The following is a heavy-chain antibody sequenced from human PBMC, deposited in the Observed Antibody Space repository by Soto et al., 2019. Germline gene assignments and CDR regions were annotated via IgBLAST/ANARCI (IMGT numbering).Heavy chain of an antibody. CDR1: GFTFSSYT. V-gene: IGHV3-23*01. CDR2: ISSSGGST. D-gene: IGHD3-10*01. Sequence: EVQLLESGGGLVQPGGSLRLSCAASGFTFSSYTMSWVRQGPGKGLEWVSGISSSGGSTVYADSVKGPFTISRDNFKNTLYLQMTSVRAEDTAVYYSAKGRGDYWGQGTLVTVSS. CDR3: AKGRGDY. J-gene: IGHJ4*02.